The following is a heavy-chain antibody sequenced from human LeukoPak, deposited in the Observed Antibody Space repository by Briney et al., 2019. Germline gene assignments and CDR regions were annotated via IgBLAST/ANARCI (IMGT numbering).Heavy chain of an antibody. CDR1: GFTLSNAW. CDR2: IKSKTDGGTT. V-gene: IGHV3-15*01. CDR3: TTNPRYCSSTSCYTEEYFQH. Sequence: GGSLRLSCAASGFTLSNAWVSWVRQAPGKGLEWVGRIKSKTDGGTTDYAAPVKGRFTISRDDSKNTLYLQMNSLKTEDTAVYYCTTNPRYCSSTSCYTEEYFQHWGQGTLVTVSS. D-gene: IGHD2-2*02. J-gene: IGHJ1*01.